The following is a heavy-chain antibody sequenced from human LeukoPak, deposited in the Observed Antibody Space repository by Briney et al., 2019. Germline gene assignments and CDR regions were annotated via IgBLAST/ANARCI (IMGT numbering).Heavy chain of an antibody. D-gene: IGHD3-10*01. CDR1: GFTFNSYW. CDR3: ARAYGSGMADH. J-gene: IGHJ4*02. V-gene: IGHV3-74*01. Sequence: PGGSLRLSCAASGFTFNSYWMHWVRQAPGEGLVWVSRIQNDGSRTDYADSVKGRFTISRDNAKNTLFLQMHSLRVEDTAVYYCARAYGSGMADHWGQGTLVTVSS. CDR2: IQNDGSRT.